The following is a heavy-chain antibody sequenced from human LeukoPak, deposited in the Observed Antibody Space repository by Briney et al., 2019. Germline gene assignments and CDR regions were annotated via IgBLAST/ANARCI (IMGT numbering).Heavy chain of an antibody. D-gene: IGHD6-13*01. CDR3: ASRRSSSSWYSGGFGY. CDR1: GGSFSGNY. Sequence: SETLSLTCAVYGGSFSGNYWSCIRQPPGKGLEWIGKINHSGSTNYNPSLKSRVTISVDTSKNQFSLKLSSATAADTAVYYCASRRSSSSWYSGGFGYWGQGTLVTVSS. CDR2: INHSGST. V-gene: IGHV4-34*01. J-gene: IGHJ4*02.